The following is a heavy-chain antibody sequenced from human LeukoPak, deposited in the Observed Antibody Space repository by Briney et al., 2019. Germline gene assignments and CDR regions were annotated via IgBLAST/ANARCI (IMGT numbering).Heavy chain of an antibody. Sequence: SETLSVTCTVSGGSISSGDYYWSWIRQPPGKGLEWIAYMYYSGSTYYDPSLKSRVTMSADTSKNQLSLKLSSVTAADTAVYYCARPYYYDSRIDPWGQGILVTVSS. CDR1: GGSISSGDYY. J-gene: IGHJ5*02. CDR3: ARPYYYDSRIDP. CDR2: MYYSGST. V-gene: IGHV4-30-4*01. D-gene: IGHD3-22*01.